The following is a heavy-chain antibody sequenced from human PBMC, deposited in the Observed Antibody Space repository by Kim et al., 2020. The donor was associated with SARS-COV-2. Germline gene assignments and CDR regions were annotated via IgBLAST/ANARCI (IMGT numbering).Heavy chain of an antibody. CDR1: GFRLNNYG. CDR3: ARDGTYYDTWTGYPSYYLYGMDV. CDR2: ISYDGKRR. Sequence: GGSLRLSYTASGFRLNNYGMHWVRQAPGKGLEWVAVISYDGKRRYHLDSVAGRFTISRDNSGNKVYLQMNNLRAEDTAAYFCARDGTYYDTWTGYPSYYLYGMDVWGQGTTVAVSS. D-gene: IGHD3-9*01. V-gene: IGHV3-33*05. J-gene: IGHJ6*02.